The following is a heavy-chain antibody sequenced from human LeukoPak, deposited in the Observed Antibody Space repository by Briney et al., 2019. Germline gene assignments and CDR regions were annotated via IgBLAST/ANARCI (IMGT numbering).Heavy chain of an antibody. J-gene: IGHJ4*02. CDR3: ARSWEAARPLDY. V-gene: IGHV1-69*13. CDR2: IIPIFHTA. Sequence: ASVKVSCKASGGDFSTYTINWVRQAPGQGLEWMGGIIPIFHTANYAHKFQGRVTITADESARTAYMELSSLRSEDTAVYYCARSWEAARPLDYWGQGTLVTVSS. CDR1: GGDFSTYT. D-gene: IGHD6-6*01.